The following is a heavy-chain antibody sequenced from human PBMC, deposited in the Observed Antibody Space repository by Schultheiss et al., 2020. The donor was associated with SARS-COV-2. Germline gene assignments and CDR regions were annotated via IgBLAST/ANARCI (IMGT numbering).Heavy chain of an antibody. Sequence: GGSLRLSCAASGFTFSSYDMHWVRQATGKGLEWVSAIGTAGDTYYPGSVKGRFTISRDNSKNTLYLQMNSLRAEDTAVYYCAKASKRYSSSWYGSGGEFDPWGQGTLVTVSS. V-gene: IGHV3-13*01. J-gene: IGHJ5*02. D-gene: IGHD6-13*01. CDR1: GFTFSSYD. CDR2: IGTAGDT. CDR3: AKASKRYSSSWYGSGGEFDP.